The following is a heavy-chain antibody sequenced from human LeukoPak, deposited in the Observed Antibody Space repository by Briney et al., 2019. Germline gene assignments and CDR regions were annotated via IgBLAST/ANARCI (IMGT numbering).Heavy chain of an antibody. CDR1: GFTVSSNY. D-gene: IGHD2-21*01. V-gene: IGHV3-66*01. CDR2: IFGGGST. J-gene: IGHJ4*02. Sequence: GGSLRLSCAASGFTVSSNYMSWVRQAPGKGLEWVSIIFGGGSTNYADSVKGRSTISRDNSKNTVDLQMNSLRAEDTAVYYCASPGETPFDHWGQGTLVTVSS. CDR3: ASPGETPFDH.